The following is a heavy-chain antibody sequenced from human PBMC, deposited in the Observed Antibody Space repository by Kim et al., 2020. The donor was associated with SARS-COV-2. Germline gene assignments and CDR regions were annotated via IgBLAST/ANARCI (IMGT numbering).Heavy chain of an antibody. V-gene: IGHV4-34*01. CDR2: ST. Sequence: STNYNPSLKSRVTISVDTTKNQFSLKLSSVTAADTAVYYCAIRGGSSSDYWGQGTLVTVSS. CDR3: AIRGGSSSDY. J-gene: IGHJ4*02. D-gene: IGHD3-10*01.